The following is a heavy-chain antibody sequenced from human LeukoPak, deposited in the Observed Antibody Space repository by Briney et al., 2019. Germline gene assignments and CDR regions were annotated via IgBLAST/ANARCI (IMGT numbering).Heavy chain of an antibody. V-gene: IGHV1-18*01. CDR2: TSAYNGNT. J-gene: IGHJ6*02. CDR1: GYTFTSYG. Sequence: ASVKVSCKASGYTFTSYGISWVRQAPGQGLEWMGWTSAYNGNTNYAQKLQGRVTMTTDTSTSTAYMELRSLRSDDTAVYYCARGGESPTKYYYYGMDVWGQGTTVTVSS. CDR3: ARGGESPTKYYYYGMDV. D-gene: IGHD3-16*01.